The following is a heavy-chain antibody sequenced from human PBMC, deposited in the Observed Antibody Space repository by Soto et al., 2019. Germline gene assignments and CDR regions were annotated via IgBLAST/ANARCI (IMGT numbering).Heavy chain of an antibody. Sequence: SETLSLTCTVSGGSVSSGSYYWSWIRQPPGKGLEWIGYIYYSGSTSYNLSLKTRLSMSVDRSKNQFTLRLTSVTAADTAVYFCATESGSTYGYFDHWGQGTQVTVSS. CDR3: ATESGSTYGYFDH. J-gene: IGHJ4*02. CDR1: GGSVSSGSYY. D-gene: IGHD5-18*01. V-gene: IGHV4-61*01. CDR2: IYYSGST.